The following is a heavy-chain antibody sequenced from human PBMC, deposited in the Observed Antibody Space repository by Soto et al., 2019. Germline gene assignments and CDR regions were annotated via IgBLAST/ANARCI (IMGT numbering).Heavy chain of an antibody. J-gene: IGHJ6*02. CDR1: GYTFTSYY. D-gene: IGHD3-3*01. V-gene: IGHV1-46*01. CDR3: ARDRIGVVIGGYYYYGMDV. Sequence: RASVKVSCKASGYTFTSYYMHWVRQAPGQGLEWMGIINPSGGSTSYAQKFQGRVTMTRDTSTSTVYMELSSLRSEDTAVYYCARDRIGVVIGGYYYYGMDVWGQGTTVTVSS. CDR2: INPSGGST.